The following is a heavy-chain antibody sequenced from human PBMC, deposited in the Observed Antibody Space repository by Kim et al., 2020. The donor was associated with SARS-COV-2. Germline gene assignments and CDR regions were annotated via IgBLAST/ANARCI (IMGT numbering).Heavy chain of an antibody. CDR3: AKEAGGFDD. J-gene: IGHJ4*02. D-gene: IGHD3-10*01. CDR2: ISGSGGST. CDR1: GFTFRSYA. Sequence: GGSLRLSCAASGFTFRSYAVNWVRQAPGKGLEWVSGISGSGGSTYYADSVKGRFTISRDNSKNTLYLQMNSLRDEDTAVYYCAKEAGGFDDWGQGTLVTVSS. V-gene: IGHV3-23*01.